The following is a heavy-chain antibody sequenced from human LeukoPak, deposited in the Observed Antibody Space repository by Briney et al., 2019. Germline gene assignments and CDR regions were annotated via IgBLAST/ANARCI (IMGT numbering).Heavy chain of an antibody. J-gene: IGHJ4*02. CDR3: AREGGATGTHFDY. V-gene: IGHV1-2*02. CDR2: INPTSGAT. Sequence: ASVKVSCKASGYRFTGYYMHWVRQAPGQGPEWMGWINPTSGATRYAQKFQDRVTMTRNTSIATDYMELTRLTSDDTAVYYCAREGGATGTHFDYWGQGTLVTVSP. D-gene: IGHD1-26*01. CDR1: GYRFTGYY.